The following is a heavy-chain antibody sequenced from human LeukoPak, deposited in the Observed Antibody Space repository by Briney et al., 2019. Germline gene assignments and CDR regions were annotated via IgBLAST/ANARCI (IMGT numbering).Heavy chain of an antibody. V-gene: IGHV3-20*04. Sequence: GGSLRLSCAASGFTFDDYGMSWVRQAPGKGLEWVSGINWNGGSTGYADSVKGRFTVSRDNSKNTLYLQMNSLRAEDTALYYCAKGGYSTPFDPWGQGTLVTVSS. CDR2: INWNGGST. D-gene: IGHD1-26*01. CDR3: AKGGYSTPFDP. J-gene: IGHJ5*02. CDR1: GFTFDDYG.